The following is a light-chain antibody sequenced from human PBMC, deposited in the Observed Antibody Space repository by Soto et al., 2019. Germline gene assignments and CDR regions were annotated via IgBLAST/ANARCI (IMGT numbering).Light chain of an antibody. V-gene: IGLV2-14*03. CDR2: EVS. J-gene: IGLJ3*02. CDR3: SSYTSSSTWL. Sequence: QSALTQPASVSGSPGQSITISCTGTSSDVGAYNYVSWYRQHPGKAPKLMIYEVSNRPSGVSNRFSGSKSANTASLTISGLQAGDEADYYCSSYTSSSTWLFGGGTKVTVL. CDR1: SSDVGAYNY.